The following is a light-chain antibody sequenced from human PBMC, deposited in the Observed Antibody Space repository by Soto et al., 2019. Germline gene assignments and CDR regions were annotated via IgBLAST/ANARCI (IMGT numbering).Light chain of an antibody. CDR3: TSYTTTITYV. CDR2: EVS. J-gene: IGLJ1*01. CDR1: NSDVGAYNY. V-gene: IGLV2-14*03. Sequence: QSALTQPASVSGSPGESITISCTGTNSDVGAYNYVSWYQQHPGKAPKLIIYEVSHRPSGVSNRFSGSRSGNTASLTISGLQAEDEADYYCTSYTTTITYVFGTGTKVTVL.